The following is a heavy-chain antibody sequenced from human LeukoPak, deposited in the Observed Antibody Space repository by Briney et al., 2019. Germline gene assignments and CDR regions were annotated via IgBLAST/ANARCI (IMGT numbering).Heavy chain of an antibody. D-gene: IGHD2-8*02. CDR1: GFTFSSSA. J-gene: IGHJ4*02. V-gene: IGHV3-30*02. CDR2: IAHHRNNK. Sequence: GWSLRLSCGASGFTFSSSAMHWVRQGPGKGLEWVAYIAHHRNNKYYADSVKGRFTISRDNSKGSLYLQMNSLRADDTAVYYCAKDGSWSCTDWGQGTLVWVSS. CDR3: AKDGSWSCTD.